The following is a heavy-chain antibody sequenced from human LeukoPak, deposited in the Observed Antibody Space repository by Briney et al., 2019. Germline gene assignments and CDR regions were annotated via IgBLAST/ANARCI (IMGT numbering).Heavy chain of an antibody. J-gene: IGHJ6*03. CDR3: ASTPKYCSSTSCHYYYYMDV. CDR2: IYTSGST. D-gene: IGHD2-2*01. V-gene: IGHV4-4*09. Sequence: SETLSLTCTVSGGSISSYYWSRIRQPPGKGLEWIGYIYTSGSTNYNPTLKSRVTISVDTSKNQFSLKLSSVTAADTAVYYCASTPKYCSSTSCHYYYYMDVWGKGTTVTVSS. CDR1: GGSISSYY.